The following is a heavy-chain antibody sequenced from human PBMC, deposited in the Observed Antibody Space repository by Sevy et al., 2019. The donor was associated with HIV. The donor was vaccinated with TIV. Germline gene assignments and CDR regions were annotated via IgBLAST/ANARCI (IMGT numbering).Heavy chain of an antibody. D-gene: IGHD1-26*01. CDR2: IRPDGSDK. Sequence: GGSLRLSCAASGFTFSPYWMTWVRQAPGKGLEWVANIRPDGSDKYYVDSVKGRFTISRDNAKNSLYLQMNNLRVDDTAMYYCARGVGLDCWGQGALVTVSS. J-gene: IGHJ4*02. V-gene: IGHV3-7*01. CDR1: GFTFSPYW. CDR3: ARGVGLDC.